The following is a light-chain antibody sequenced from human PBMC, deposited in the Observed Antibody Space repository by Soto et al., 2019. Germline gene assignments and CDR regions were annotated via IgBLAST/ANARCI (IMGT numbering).Light chain of an antibody. CDR2: DVS. V-gene: IGLV2-14*01. J-gene: IGLJ1*01. Sequence: QCVLTQPASVSGSPGQSITISCTGTSSDVGAYNYVSWYQQHPGKAPKLMIYDVSNRPSGVSNRFSGSKSGNTASLTISGLQAEDEADYSCSSYTTSANYVFGTGTKVTVL. CDR3: SSYTTSANYV. CDR1: SSDVGAYNY.